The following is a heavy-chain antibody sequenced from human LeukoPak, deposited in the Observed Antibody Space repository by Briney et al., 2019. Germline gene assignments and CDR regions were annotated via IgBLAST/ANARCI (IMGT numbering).Heavy chain of an antibody. Sequence: GGSLRPSCAASGFTFSSHGMIWVRQAPGEGLEWVSTISDSGGSTHYADSAKGRFTISRDNSKNTLYLQINSLRAEDTAVYYCAKLTLLGYCSGGSCYDRRVFDYWGQGTLVTVSS. CDR1: GFTFSSHG. V-gene: IGHV3-23*01. D-gene: IGHD2-15*01. CDR3: AKLTLLGYCSGGSCYDRRVFDY. J-gene: IGHJ4*02. CDR2: ISDSGGST.